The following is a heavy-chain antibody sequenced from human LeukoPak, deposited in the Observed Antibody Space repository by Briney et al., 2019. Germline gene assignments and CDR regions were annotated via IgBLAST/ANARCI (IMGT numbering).Heavy chain of an antibody. Sequence: GASVKVSCKASGYTFTGYYMHWVRQAPGQGLEWMGWINPNSGGTNYAQKFQGRVTMTRDTSISTAYMELSRLRSGDTAVYYCALHLAYCGGDCYSGFDYWGQGTLVTVSS. CDR3: ALHLAYCGGDCYSGFDY. CDR1: GYTFTGYY. V-gene: IGHV1-2*02. D-gene: IGHD2-21*02. CDR2: INPNSGGT. J-gene: IGHJ4*02.